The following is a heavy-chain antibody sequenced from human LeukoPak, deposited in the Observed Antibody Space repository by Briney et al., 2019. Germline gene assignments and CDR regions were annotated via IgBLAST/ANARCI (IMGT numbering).Heavy chain of an antibody. CDR1: GGTFSSYA. CDR3: ARGDQTPGRDFWSGYYTYYYYYYMDV. Sequence: ASVKVSCKASGGTFSSYAISWVRQAPGQGLEWMGGIIPIFGTANYAQKFQGRVTITADESTSTAYMELSSLRSEDTAVYYCARGDQTPGRDFWSGYYTYYYYYYMDVWGKGTTVTVSS. V-gene: IGHV1-69*13. D-gene: IGHD3-3*01. CDR2: IIPIFGTA. J-gene: IGHJ6*03.